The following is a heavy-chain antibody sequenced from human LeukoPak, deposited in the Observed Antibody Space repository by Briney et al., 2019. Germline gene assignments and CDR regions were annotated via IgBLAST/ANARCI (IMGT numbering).Heavy chain of an antibody. D-gene: IGHD4-17*01. J-gene: IGHJ3*02. CDR2: IRSKAYGGTT. CDR3: ATDYGDYLGDDAFDI. CDR1: GFTFGDYA. Sequence: PGGSLRLSCTASGFTFGDYAMSWFRQAPGKGLEWVGFIRSKAYGGTTEYAASVKGRFTISRDDSKSIAYLQMNSLKTEDTAVYYCATDYGDYLGDDAFDIWGQGTMVTVSS. V-gene: IGHV3-49*03.